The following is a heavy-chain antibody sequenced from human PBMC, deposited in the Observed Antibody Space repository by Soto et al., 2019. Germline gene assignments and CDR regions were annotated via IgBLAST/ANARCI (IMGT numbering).Heavy chain of an antibody. V-gene: IGHV3-23*01. D-gene: IGHD1-1*01. Sequence: PGGSLRLSCEASGFTFNTYGMSWVRQAPGKGLEWVAGISDSGDAYYADSMEGRFATSRDNSKNTVSLQMTSLRADDTALYYCVKDLYRSATMPCLDHWGQGTLVTVSS. CDR3: VKDLYRSATMPCLDH. J-gene: IGHJ4*02. CDR1: GFTFNTYG. CDR2: ISDSGDA.